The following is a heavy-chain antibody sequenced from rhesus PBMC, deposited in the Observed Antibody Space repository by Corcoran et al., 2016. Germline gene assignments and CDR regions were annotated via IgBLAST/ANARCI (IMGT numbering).Heavy chain of an antibody. V-gene: IGHV4S11*01. J-gene: IGHJ4*01. CDR2: IYGSGSST. CDR3: ARGSSGHFDY. CDR1: GGSFSSYW. D-gene: IGHD6-31*01. Sequence: QVQLQESGPGLVKPSETLSLTCAVSGGSFSSYWWSWIRQAPVKGLEWIGYIYGSGSSTNYNPSLKSRVTLSVDTSKNQLSLKLSSVTTADTAVYYCARGSSGHFDYWGQGVLVTVSS.